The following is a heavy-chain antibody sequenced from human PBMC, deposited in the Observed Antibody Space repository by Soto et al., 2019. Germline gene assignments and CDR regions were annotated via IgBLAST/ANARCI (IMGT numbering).Heavy chain of an antibody. CDR3: ARVSFETSGYADY. D-gene: IGHD3-22*01. CDR2: INAANGNT. V-gene: IGHV1-3*01. CDR1: GYIFSTYT. J-gene: IGHJ4*02. Sequence: ASVKVSCKASGYIFSTYTMHWVRQAPGQRLEWMGWINAANGNTKYSQNFQGRVTISRDTSASTAYLELSSLRSEDTAVYYCARVSFETSGYADYWGAATLLTVYS.